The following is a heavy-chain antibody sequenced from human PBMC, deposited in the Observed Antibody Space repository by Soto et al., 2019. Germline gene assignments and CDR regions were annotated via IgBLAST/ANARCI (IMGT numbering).Heavy chain of an antibody. D-gene: IGHD2-15*01. CDR1: GGSFSGYY. J-gene: IGHJ4*02. V-gene: IGHV4-34*01. CDR3: ARYCSGGSCYGFDY. CDR2: INHSGNT. Sequence: SETLSLTCAVYGGSFSGYYWSWIRQPPGKGLGWIGEINHSGNTKYNPSLKSRVTISVDTSKNQFSLKLSSVTAADTAVYYCARYCSGGSCYGFDYWGQGTLVTVSS.